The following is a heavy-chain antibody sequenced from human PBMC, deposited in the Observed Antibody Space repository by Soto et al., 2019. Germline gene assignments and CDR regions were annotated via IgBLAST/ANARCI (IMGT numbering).Heavy chain of an antibody. CDR3: AKGSGSLGY. V-gene: IGHV3-30*18. CDR2: ISYDGNKK. D-gene: IGHD3-10*01. CDR1: GFTFSNSA. J-gene: IGHJ4*02. Sequence: QLQLVESGGGVVQPGTSLRLSCTASGFTFSNSAIHWVRQAPGKGLEWVAVISYDGNKKYYVDSVKGRFTISRDNSKSTLYLQMNSLRPEDTAVYYCAKGSGSLGYWGQGTLVTVSS.